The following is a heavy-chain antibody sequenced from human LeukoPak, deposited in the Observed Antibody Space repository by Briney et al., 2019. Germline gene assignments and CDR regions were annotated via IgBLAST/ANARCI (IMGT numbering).Heavy chain of an antibody. CDR1: GGTFSSYA. V-gene: IGHV1-69*06. CDR3: AREFYSYGLDY. D-gene: IGHD5-18*01. J-gene: IGHJ4*02. CDR2: IIPIFGTA. Sequence: SVKVSCKASGGTFSSYAISWVRQAPGHGLEWMGGIIPIFGTANYAQKFQGRVTITADKSTSTAYMELSSLRSEDTAVYYCAREFYSYGLDYWGQGTLVTVSS.